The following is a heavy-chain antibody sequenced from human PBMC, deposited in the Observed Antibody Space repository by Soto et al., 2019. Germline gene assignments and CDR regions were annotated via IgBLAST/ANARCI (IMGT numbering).Heavy chain of an antibody. V-gene: IGHV3-30-3*01. D-gene: IGHD2-8*01. Sequence: QAQLVESGGGVVQPGRSLRLSCAASGFTFSSYAIHWVRQAPGKGLEWVAVISYDGSNKYYADSVKGRFTITRDNSENTQYQQMNSLRPEDTALYYCARGRISHRCLEVWGQGTTVTVSS. CDR1: GFTFSSYA. J-gene: IGHJ6*02. CDR3: ARGRISHRCLEV. CDR2: ISYDGSNK.